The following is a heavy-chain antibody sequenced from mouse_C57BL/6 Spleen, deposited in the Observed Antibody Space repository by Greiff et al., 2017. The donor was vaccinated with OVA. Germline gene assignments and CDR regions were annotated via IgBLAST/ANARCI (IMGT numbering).Heavy chain of an antibody. CDR3: ARSRYGSSYFDY. CDR1: GYTFTSYW. D-gene: IGHD1-1*01. V-gene: IGHV1-61*01. J-gene: IGHJ2*01. Sequence: VQLQHPGAELVRPGSSVKLSCKASGYTFTSYWMDWVKQRPGQGLEWIGNIYPSDSETHYNQKFKDKATLTVDKSSSTAYMQLSSLTSEDSAVYYCARSRYGSSYFDYWGQGTTLTVSS. CDR2: IYPSDSET.